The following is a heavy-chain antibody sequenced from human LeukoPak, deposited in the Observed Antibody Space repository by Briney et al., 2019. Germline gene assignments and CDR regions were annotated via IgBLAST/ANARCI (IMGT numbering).Heavy chain of an antibody. CDR2: IYYSGST. Sequence: SETLSLTCTVSGGSISSYYWSWIRQPPGKGLEWIGYIYYSGSTNYNPSLKSRVTISEDTSKNQFSLKLSSVTAADTAVYYCAGSVLRYFDAFDIWGQGTMVTVSS. CDR1: GGSISSYY. J-gene: IGHJ3*02. CDR3: AGSVLRYFDAFDI. V-gene: IGHV4-59*01. D-gene: IGHD3-9*01.